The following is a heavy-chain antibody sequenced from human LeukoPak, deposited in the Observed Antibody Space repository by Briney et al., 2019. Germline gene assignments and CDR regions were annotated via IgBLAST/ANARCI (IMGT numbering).Heavy chain of an antibody. CDR1: GYIFTGYY. J-gene: IGHJ4*02. D-gene: IGHD6-19*01. V-gene: IGHV1-2*02. Sequence: ASVRVSCKASGYIFTGYYMHWVRQAPGQGLEWMGWMNPTSGGSSYAQRFQGRVTMTRDTSIGTAYMELSSLRSDDTAVYYCATRVVAGIPYYFDHWGQGTLVTVSS. CDR2: MNPTSGGS. CDR3: ATRVVAGIPYYFDH.